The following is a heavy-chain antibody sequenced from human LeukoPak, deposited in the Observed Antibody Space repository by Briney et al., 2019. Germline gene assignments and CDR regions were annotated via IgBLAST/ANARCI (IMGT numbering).Heavy chain of an antibody. CDR1: GYSISSGYY. V-gene: IGHV4-38-2*02. CDR2: ISHSGST. Sequence: PETLSLTCTVSGYSISSGYYWGWIRPPPGKGLKWIGSISHSGSTYYNPSLKSRVTISVDTSKNQFSLKLSSLTAADTAVYYCARLRRSRLAEFDYWGQGTLVTVSS. D-gene: IGHD3-3*02. J-gene: IGHJ4*02. CDR3: ARLRRSRLAEFDY.